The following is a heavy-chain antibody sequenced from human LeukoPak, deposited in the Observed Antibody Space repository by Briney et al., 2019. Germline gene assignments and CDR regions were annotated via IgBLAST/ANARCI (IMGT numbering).Heavy chain of an antibody. V-gene: IGHV3-21*01. CDR1: GITFSNYN. Sequence: GGSLRLSCAAPGITFSNYNMNWVRQAPGKGLEWISAITSSSSYTFYADSVKGRFTISRDNAQNSLYLQMNSLRVEDTAIYYCARDPYNGAYSEGYYYYYIDVWGKGTTVTVSS. J-gene: IGHJ6*03. CDR2: ITSSSSYT. D-gene: IGHD1-1*01. CDR3: ARDPYNGAYSEGYYYYYIDV.